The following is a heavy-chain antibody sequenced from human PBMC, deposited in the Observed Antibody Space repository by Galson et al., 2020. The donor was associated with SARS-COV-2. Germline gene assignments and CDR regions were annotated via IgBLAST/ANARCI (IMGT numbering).Heavy chain of an antibody. D-gene: IGHD6-6*01. CDR1: GDSISSSHW. CDR3: ARGVIARPSAFDI. CDR2: IYHSGTT. Sequence: SETLSLTCAVSGDSISSSHWWTWVRQPPGKGLEWIGEIYHSGTTNYNPSLKSRVTISVDKSKNQFSLNLTSVTAADTAVYYCARGVIARPSAFDIWGQWTMVTVSS. V-gene: IGHV4-4*02. J-gene: IGHJ3*02.